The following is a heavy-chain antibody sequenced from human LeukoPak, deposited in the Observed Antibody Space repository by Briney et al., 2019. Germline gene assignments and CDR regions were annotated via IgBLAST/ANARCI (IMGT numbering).Heavy chain of an antibody. CDR2: VWYDGSNK. V-gene: IGHV3-33*01. Sequence: PGGSLRLSCAASGFAFSNYVMHCVRQPPGPGLEWVAVVWYDGSNKYYADSVKGRFTISRDNSKNTLYLQMNSVRAEDTAVFYCAGTSEATYYSLSSGHYVVAFDIWGQGTMVTVSS. CDR1: GFAFSNYV. J-gene: IGHJ3*02. D-gene: IGHD3-22*01. CDR3: AGTSEATYYSLSSGHYVVAFDI.